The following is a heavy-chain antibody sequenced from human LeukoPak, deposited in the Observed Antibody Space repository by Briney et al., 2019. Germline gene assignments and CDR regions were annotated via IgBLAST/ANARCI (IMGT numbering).Heavy chain of an antibody. Sequence: SETLSLTCTVSGYSISSGYYWGWIRQPPGKGLEWIGSIYHSGSTYYNPSLKSRVTISVDTSKNQFSLKLSSVTAADTAVYYCARDTSSSWSYYYYYYYMDVWGKGTTVTISS. CDR1: GYSISSGYY. J-gene: IGHJ6*03. D-gene: IGHD6-13*01. V-gene: IGHV4-38-2*02. CDR2: IYHSGST. CDR3: ARDTSSSWSYYYYYYYMDV.